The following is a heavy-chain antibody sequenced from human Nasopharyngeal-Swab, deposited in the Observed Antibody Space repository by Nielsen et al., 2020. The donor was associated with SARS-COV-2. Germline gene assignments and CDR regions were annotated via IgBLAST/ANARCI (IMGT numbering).Heavy chain of an antibody. D-gene: IGHD6-19*01. CDR2: ISYDGSNK. CDR1: GFTFSSYG. CDR3: ARDSSSGWYCTELY. V-gene: IGHV3-30*03. Sequence: GESLKISCAASGFTFSSYGMHWVRQAPGKGLEWVAVISYDGSNKYYADSVKGRFTISRDNSKNTLYLQMNSLRAEDTAVYYCARDSSSGWYCTELYWGQGTLVTVSS. J-gene: IGHJ4*02.